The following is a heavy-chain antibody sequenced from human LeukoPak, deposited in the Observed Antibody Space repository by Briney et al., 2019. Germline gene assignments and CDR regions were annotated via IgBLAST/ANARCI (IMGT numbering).Heavy chain of an antibody. CDR3: ASQKLGYCSGGSCYGDAFDI. D-gene: IGHD2-15*01. CDR2: ISWNSGSI. Sequence: PGGSLRLSCAASGFTFDDYAMHWVRQAPGKGLEWVSGISWNSGSIGYADSVKGRFTISRDNAKNSLYLQMNSLRAEDMALYCCASQKLGYCSGGSCYGDAFDIWGQGTMVTVSS. V-gene: IGHV3-9*03. CDR1: GFTFDDYA. J-gene: IGHJ3*02.